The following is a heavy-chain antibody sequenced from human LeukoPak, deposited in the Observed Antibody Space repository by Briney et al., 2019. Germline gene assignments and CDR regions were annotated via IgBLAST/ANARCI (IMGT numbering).Heavy chain of an antibody. Sequence: RGSRRLSCAASGFTFSSYAMSWVRQAPGKGLEWVSAISGSGGSTYYADSVKGRFTISRDNSKNTLYLQMNSLRAEDTAVYYCAKSETYYYGSAIDYFDYWGQEGLVTVSS. V-gene: IGHV3-23*01. D-gene: IGHD3-10*01. CDR1: GFTFSSYA. CDR2: ISGSGGST. CDR3: AKSETYYYGSAIDYFDY. J-gene: IGHJ4*02.